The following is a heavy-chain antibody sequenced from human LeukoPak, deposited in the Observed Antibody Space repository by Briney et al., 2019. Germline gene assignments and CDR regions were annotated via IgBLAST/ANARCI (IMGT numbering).Heavy chain of an antibody. J-gene: IGHJ6*03. Sequence: ASVKVSCKASGGTFSSYAISWVRQAPGQGLEWMGGIIPIFGTANYAQKFQGRVTMTEDTSTDTAYMGLSSLRSEDTAVYYCATVRWELSPMGYYYYMDVWGKGTTVTVSS. CDR1: GGTFSSYA. D-gene: IGHD1-26*01. CDR3: ATVRWELSPMGYYYYMDV. CDR2: IIPIFGTA. V-gene: IGHV1-69*06.